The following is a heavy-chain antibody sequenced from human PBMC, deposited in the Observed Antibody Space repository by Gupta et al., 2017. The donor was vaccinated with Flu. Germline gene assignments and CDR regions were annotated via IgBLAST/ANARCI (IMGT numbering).Heavy chain of an antibody. D-gene: IGHD2-2*01. CDR2: ISYDGSNK. Sequence: VVISYDGSNKYYADSVKGRFTISRDNSKNTLYLQMNSLRAEDTAVYYCARADRGYCSSTSCSYDVYYYYMDVWGKGTTVTVSS. J-gene: IGHJ6*03. V-gene: IGHV3-30-3*01. CDR3: ARADRGYCSSTSCSYDVYYYYMDV.